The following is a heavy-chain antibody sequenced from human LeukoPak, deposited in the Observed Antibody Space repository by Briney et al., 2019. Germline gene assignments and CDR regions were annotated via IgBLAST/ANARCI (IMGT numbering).Heavy chain of an antibody. V-gene: IGHV1-3*02. CDR1: GYTFTSYA. Sequence: GASVKVSCKASGYTFTSYAMHWLRQAPGQRLEWMGWTNAGNGKTKYSQEFQGRVIITRDTSASTAYMELSSLRSEDMAVYYCARAQGDYWGQGTLVTVSS. CDR3: ARAQGDY. CDR2: TNAGNGKT. J-gene: IGHJ4*02.